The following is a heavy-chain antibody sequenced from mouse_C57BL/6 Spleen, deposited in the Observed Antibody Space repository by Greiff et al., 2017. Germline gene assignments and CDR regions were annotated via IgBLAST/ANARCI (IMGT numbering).Heavy chain of an antibody. Sequence: QVQLKQPGAELVKPGASVKVSCKASGYTFTSYWMPWVKQRPGQGLEWIGSIHPSDSDTNYNQKFKGKATLTVDKSSSTAYMQLSSLTSEDSAVYYCASDGYYDGADWGQGTLVTVSA. CDR3: ASDGYYDGAD. CDR2: IHPSDSDT. J-gene: IGHJ3*01. CDR1: GYTFTSYW. D-gene: IGHD2-3*01. V-gene: IGHV1-74*01.